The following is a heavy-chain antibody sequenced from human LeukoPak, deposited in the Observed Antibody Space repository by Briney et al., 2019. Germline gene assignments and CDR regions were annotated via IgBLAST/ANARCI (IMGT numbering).Heavy chain of an antibody. CDR3: ARELSGHQLLWKLDY. J-gene: IGHJ4*02. V-gene: IGHV3-30*04. CDR1: GFTFSSYA. CDR2: ISYDGSNK. D-gene: IGHD2-2*01. Sequence: GRSLRLSCAASGFTFSSYAMHWVRQAPGKGLEWVAVISYDGSNKYYADSVKGRFTISRDNSKNTLYLQMNSLRAEDTAVYYCARELSGHQLLWKLDYWGQGTLVTVSS.